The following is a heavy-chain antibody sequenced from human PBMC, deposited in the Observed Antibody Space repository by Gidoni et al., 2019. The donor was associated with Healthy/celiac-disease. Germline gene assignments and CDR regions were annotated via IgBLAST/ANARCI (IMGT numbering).Heavy chain of an antibody. V-gene: IGHV1-69*01. CDR1: GGTFSRYA. CDR3: ARRFAYCGGDCYDYYGMDV. Sequence: QVQLVQSGAEVKKPGSSVKVSCKASGGTFSRYAISWVRQAPGQGLEWMGGIIPIFGTANYAQKFQGRVTITADESTSTAYMELSSLRSEDTAVYYCARRFAYCGGDCYDYYGMDVWGQGTTVTVSS. D-gene: IGHD2-21*01. CDR2: IIPIFGTA. J-gene: IGHJ6*02.